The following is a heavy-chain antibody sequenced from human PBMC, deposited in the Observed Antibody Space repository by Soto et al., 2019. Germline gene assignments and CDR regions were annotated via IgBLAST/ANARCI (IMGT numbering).Heavy chain of an antibody. CDR2: ISSSSSYI. Sequence: EVQLVESGGGLVKPGGSLRLSCAASGFTFSSYSMNWVRQAPGKGLEWVSSISSSSSYIYYADSVKGRFTISRDNAKNSLYLQMNSLRAEDTAVYYCARGLGSSWYYFDYWGQGTLVTVSS. CDR1: GFTFSSYS. V-gene: IGHV3-21*01. J-gene: IGHJ4*02. D-gene: IGHD6-13*01. CDR3: ARGLGSSWYYFDY.